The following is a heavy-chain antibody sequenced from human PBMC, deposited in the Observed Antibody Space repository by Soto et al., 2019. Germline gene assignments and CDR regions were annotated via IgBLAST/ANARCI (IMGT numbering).Heavy chain of an antibody. D-gene: IGHD4-4*01. J-gene: IGHJ6*02. CDR2: IYSGGST. Sequence: EVQLVETGGGLIQPGGSLRLSCAASGFTVCSNYMSWVRQAPGKGLEWVSVIYSGGSTYYADSVKGRFTISRDNSKNTLYLQMNSLRAEDTAVYYCAREPRRLHPYYYGMDVWGQGTTVTVSS. V-gene: IGHV3-53*02. CDR3: AREPRRLHPYYYGMDV. CDR1: GFTVCSNY.